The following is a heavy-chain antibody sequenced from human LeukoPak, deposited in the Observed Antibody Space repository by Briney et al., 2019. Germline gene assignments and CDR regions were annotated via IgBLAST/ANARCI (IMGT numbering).Heavy chain of an antibody. J-gene: IGHJ4*02. CDR2: IYYDGST. CDR1: GGSISITSHY. D-gene: IGHD4-17*01. V-gene: IGHV4-39*02. CDR3: AREGTTVTTLDY. Sequence: SETLSLTCSVSGGSISITSHYWVWICQPPGKGLEWIWSIYYDGSTYYNPSLKSRVTMSVDTSRNQFLLNLSSVTAADTAVYYCAREGTTVTTLDYWGQGTLVTVSS.